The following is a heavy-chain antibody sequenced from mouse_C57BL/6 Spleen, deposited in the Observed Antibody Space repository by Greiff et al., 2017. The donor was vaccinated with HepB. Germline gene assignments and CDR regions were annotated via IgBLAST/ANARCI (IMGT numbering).Heavy chain of an antibody. CDR2: IDPETGGT. D-gene: IGHD2-5*01. CDR3: TRGSNYGSYYFDY. V-gene: IGHV1-15*01. Sequence: VQLQQSGAELVRPGASVTLSCKASGYTFTDYEMHWVKQTPVHGLEWIGAIDPETGGTAYNQKFKGKAILTADKSSSTAYMELRSLTSEDSAVYYCTRGSNYGSYYFDYWGQGTTLTVSS. CDR1: GYTFTDYE. J-gene: IGHJ2*01.